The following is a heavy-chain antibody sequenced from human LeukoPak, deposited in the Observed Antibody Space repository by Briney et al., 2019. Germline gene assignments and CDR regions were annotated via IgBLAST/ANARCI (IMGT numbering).Heavy chain of an antibody. CDR1: GFTFSNYW. CDR2: IKTDGSEK. V-gene: IGHV3-7*01. CDR3: ARREPQGCSGTSCFAGPVGH. D-gene: IGHD2-2*01. Sequence: GGSLRLSCEGSGFTFSNYWMGWVRQAPGKGLQWVANIKTDGSEKYYVDSVKGRFTISRDNGQNSLYLQMNSLRAEDTAVYYCARREPQGCSGTSCFAGPVGHWGQGTLVTVSS. J-gene: IGHJ4*02.